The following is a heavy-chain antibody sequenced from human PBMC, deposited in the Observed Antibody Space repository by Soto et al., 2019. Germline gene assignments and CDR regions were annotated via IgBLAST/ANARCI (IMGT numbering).Heavy chain of an antibody. CDR3: ARDWVVRGVSRGVFDY. Sequence: EVQLVESGGGLVQPGGSLRLSCAASGFTFSSYSMNWVRQAPGKGLEWVSYISSSSSTIYYADSVKGRFTISRDNAKNSLYLQMNSLRAEYTAVYYCARDWVVRGVSRGVFDYWGQGTLVTVAS. J-gene: IGHJ4*02. D-gene: IGHD3-10*01. CDR2: ISSSSSTI. CDR1: GFTFSSYS. V-gene: IGHV3-48*01.